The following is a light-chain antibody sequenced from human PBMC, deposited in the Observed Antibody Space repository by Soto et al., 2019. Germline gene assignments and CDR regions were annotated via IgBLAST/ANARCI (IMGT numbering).Light chain of an antibody. V-gene: IGLV3-21*04. Sequence: SYELTQPPSVSVAPGETARITCGGNNIGSKSVHWYQQKPGQAPVLVIYYDSDRPSGIPERFSGSNSGNAGTLTISRVEAGDEADYYCQVWDSSSGVFGGGTKLTVL. CDR1: NIGSKS. CDR2: YDS. J-gene: IGLJ2*01. CDR3: QVWDSSSGV.